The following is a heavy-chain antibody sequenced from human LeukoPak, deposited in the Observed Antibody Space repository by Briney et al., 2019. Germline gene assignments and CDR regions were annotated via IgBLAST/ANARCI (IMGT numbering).Heavy chain of an antibody. D-gene: IGHD5-18*01. Sequence: GESLRISCKGSGYSFTSYWINWVRQMPGKDLEWMGRIDPSDSYINYSPSFQGHVTISAGKSISTAYLQWSSLKASDTAIYYCARHNNYAYADYWGQGTLVTVSS. CDR1: GYSFTSYW. CDR3: ARHNNYAYADY. V-gene: IGHV5-10-1*01. J-gene: IGHJ4*02. CDR2: IDPSDSYI.